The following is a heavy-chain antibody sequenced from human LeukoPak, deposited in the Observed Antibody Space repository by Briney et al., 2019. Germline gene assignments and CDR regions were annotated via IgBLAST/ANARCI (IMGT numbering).Heavy chain of an antibody. CDR3: AKDGDYGDYVDY. D-gene: IGHD4-17*01. CDR1: GFTFDDYA. J-gene: IGHJ4*02. Sequence: SLRLSCAASGFTFDDYAMHWVRQAPGKGLEWVSGISWNSGSIGYADSVKGRFTISRDNAKNSPYLQMNSLRAEDTALYYCAKDGDYGDYVDYWGQGTLVTVSS. V-gene: IGHV3-9*01. CDR2: ISWNSGSI.